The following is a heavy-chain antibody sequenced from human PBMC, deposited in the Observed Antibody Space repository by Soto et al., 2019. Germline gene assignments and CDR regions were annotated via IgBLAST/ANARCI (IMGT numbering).Heavy chain of an antibody. Sequence: EVPLVESGGGLVQPGGSLRLSCAASGFTFSSYWMHWVRQAPGKGLVWVSRISSDGSITSYADSVKGRFTISRDDAKNTLYLQMNSLRAEDTAVYYCARDALYSSGWSFDYWGQGSLVTVSS. CDR3: ARDALYSSGWSFDY. D-gene: IGHD6-19*01. J-gene: IGHJ4*02. CDR2: ISSDGSIT. V-gene: IGHV3-74*01. CDR1: GFTFSSYW.